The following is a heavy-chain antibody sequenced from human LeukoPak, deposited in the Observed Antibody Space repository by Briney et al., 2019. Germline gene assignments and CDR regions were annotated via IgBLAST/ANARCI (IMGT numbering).Heavy chain of an antibody. CDR1: GFTFSSYW. CDR3: ARVSGYSYAWDYFDY. Sequence: GGSLRLSCAASGFTFSSYWMHWVRQAPGKGLVWVSRINRDGRSTIYADSVKGRFTIFRENVKKTLYLQKKRRRAEETAVYYCARVSGYSYAWDYFDYWGQGTLVTVAS. CDR2: INRDGRST. J-gene: IGHJ4*02. V-gene: IGHV3-74*01. D-gene: IGHD5-18*01.